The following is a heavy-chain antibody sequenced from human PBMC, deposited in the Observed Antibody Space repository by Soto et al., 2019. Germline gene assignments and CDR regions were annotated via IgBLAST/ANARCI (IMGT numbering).Heavy chain of an antibody. CDR3: ARGTRHGLFGVVIAIGWFDP. J-gene: IGHJ5*02. CDR1: GFTFSSYS. CDR2: ISSSSSTI. Sequence: GGSLRLSCAASGFTFSSYSMNWVRQAPGKGLEWVSYISSSSSTIYYADSVKGRFTISRDNAKNSLYLQMNSLRAEDTAVYYCARGTRHGLFGVVIAIGWFDPWGQGTLVTVSS. D-gene: IGHD3-3*01. V-gene: IGHV3-48*01.